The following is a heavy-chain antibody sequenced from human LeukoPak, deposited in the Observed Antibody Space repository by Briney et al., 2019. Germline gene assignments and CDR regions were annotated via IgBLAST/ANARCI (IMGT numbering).Heavy chain of an antibody. V-gene: IGHV3-48*03. Sequence: GGSLRLSCAASGFTFSSYEMNWVRQAPGKGLEWVSYISSSGSTIYYADSVKGRFTISRDNSKSTLYLQMNSLRAEDTAVYYCARDIYDTSGYYSGFSDYWGHGTLVTVSS. J-gene: IGHJ4*01. CDR2: ISSSGSTI. CDR1: GFTFSSYE. CDR3: ARDIYDTSGYYSGFSDY. D-gene: IGHD3-22*01.